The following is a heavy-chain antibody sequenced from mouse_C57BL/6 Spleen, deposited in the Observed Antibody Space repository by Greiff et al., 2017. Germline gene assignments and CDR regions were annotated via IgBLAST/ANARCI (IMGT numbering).Heavy chain of an antibody. J-gene: IGHJ3*01. CDR2: IYPGSGST. Sequence: QVQLQQPGAELVKPGASVTMSCKASGYTFTSYWITWVKQRPGQGLEWIGDIYPGSGSTNYNEKFKSKATLTVDTSSSTAYMQLSSLTSEDSAVYYCATYYDYDGLAYWGQGTLVTVSA. CDR1: GYTFTSYW. D-gene: IGHD2-4*01. V-gene: IGHV1-55*01. CDR3: ATYYDYDGLAY.